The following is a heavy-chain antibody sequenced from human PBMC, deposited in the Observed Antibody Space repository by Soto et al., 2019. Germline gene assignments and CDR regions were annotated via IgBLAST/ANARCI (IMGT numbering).Heavy chain of an antibody. D-gene: IGHD2-21*02. J-gene: IGHJ4*02. CDR1: GFTFSSYG. CDR2: IWYDGSNK. V-gene: IGHV3-33*01. CDR3: ARDNDLPIDY. Sequence: QVQLVESGGDVGQPGRSLRLSCAASGFTFSSYGMHWVRQAPGKGLEWVAVIWYDGSNKYYADSVKGRFTISRDNSKNTLYLQMNSLRAEDTAVYYCARDNDLPIDYWGQRTLVTVSS.